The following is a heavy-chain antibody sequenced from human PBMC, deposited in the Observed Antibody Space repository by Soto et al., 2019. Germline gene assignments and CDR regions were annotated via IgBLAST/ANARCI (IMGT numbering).Heavy chain of an antibody. J-gene: IGHJ4*02. Sequence: QVSLKESGPVLVKPTETLTLTCTVSGFSLSNPRMGVSWIRQPPGKVLEWLAHIFSNDDKSYSTSLKSRVTISKDTSKSQVVLTMTNMDPVDTATYYCARVYDSSGYEYWGQGTLVTVSS. V-gene: IGHV2-26*01. D-gene: IGHD3-22*01. CDR1: GFSLSNPRMG. CDR2: IFSNDDK. CDR3: ARVYDSSGYEY.